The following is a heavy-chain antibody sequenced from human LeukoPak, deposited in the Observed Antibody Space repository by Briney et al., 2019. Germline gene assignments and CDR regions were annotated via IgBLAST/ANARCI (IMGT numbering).Heavy chain of an antibody. CDR1: GGSISSGGYS. D-gene: IGHD3-22*01. J-gene: IGHJ4*02. CDR2: IYHSGST. Sequence: KPSQTLSLTCAVSGGSISSGGYSWSWIRQPPGKGLEWIVYIYHSGSTYYNPSLKSRVTISVVRSKNQFSLKLSSVTAADTAVYYCARAIYYDSSGYYFDYWGQGTLVTVSS. CDR3: ARAIYYDSSGYYFDY. V-gene: IGHV4-30-2*01.